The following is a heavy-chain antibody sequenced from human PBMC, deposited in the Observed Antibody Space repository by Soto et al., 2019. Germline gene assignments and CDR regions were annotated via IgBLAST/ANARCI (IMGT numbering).Heavy chain of an antibody. D-gene: IGHD6-19*01. Sequence: EVQLVESGGGLVQPAGSLRLSCAASGFTFSDHYIDWVRQAPGKGLEWVGRSRNKANSYSIEYAASVKGRFTISSDDSKSSVYLQMSNLRTEDTAVYYCTRAPKVGGWTRFDSWGQGTLVTVSS. CDR3: TRAPKVGGWTRFDS. J-gene: IGHJ4*02. V-gene: IGHV3-72*01. CDR1: GFTFSDHY. CDR2: SRNKANSYSI.